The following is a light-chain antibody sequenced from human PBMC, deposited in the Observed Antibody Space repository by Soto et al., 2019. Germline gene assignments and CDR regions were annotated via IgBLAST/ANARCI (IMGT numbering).Light chain of an antibody. CDR3: SSYAGSNIFV. CDR1: SSDVGGYNF. CDR2: EVS. J-gene: IGLJ1*01. Sequence: QSALTQPPSASGSPGQSVTISCTGTSSDVGGYNFVAWYQQHPGKDPKLMISEVSKRPSGVPDRFSGSKSGNTASLTVSGLQAEDEADYYCSSYAGSNIFVFGTGTKLTVL. V-gene: IGLV2-8*01.